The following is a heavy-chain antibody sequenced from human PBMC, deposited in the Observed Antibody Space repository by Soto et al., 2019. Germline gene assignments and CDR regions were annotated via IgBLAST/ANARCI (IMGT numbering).Heavy chain of an antibody. Sequence: SETLSLTCTVPGGSISSGGYYWSWIRQHPGKGLEWIGYIYYSGSTYYNPSLKSRVTISVDTSKNQFSLKLSSVTAADTAVYYRARVRAAAGTGWFDPWGQGTLVTVSS. CDR2: IYYSGST. CDR1: GGSISSGGYY. CDR3: ARVRAAAGTGWFDP. D-gene: IGHD6-13*01. V-gene: IGHV4-31*03. J-gene: IGHJ5*02.